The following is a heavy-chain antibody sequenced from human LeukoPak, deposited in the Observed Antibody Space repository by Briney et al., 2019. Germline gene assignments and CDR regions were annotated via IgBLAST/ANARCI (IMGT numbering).Heavy chain of an antibody. CDR3: AKRGAGGGYFDY. CDR1: GFTFSSYA. CDR2: IRGSGGST. V-gene: IGHV3-23*01. D-gene: IGHD1-26*01. J-gene: IGHJ4*02. Sequence: GGSLRLSCAASGFTFSSYAMSWVRQAPGKGLEWVSAIRGSGGSTYYADSVKGRFTISRDNSKNTLYLQMNSLRAEDTAVYYCAKRGAGGGYFDYWGQGTLVTVSS.